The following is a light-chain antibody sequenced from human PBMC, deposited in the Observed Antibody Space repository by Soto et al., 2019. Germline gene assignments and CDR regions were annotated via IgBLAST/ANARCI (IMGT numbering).Light chain of an antibody. V-gene: IGLV2-18*02. CDR2: DVS. CDR1: SSDVGGSNG. CDR3: SSYTSSSTYV. J-gene: IGLJ1*01. Sequence: QSALPQPPSVSGSPGQSVAISCTGTSSDVGGSNGVSWYQQPPGTAPKLIIYDVSNRPSGVPDRFSGSKSGNTASLIISGLQAEDEGDYYCSSYTSSSTYVFGTGTKATVL.